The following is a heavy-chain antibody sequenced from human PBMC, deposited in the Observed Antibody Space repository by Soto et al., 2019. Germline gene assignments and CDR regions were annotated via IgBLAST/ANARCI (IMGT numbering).Heavy chain of an antibody. CDR1: GFTFSSYA. V-gene: IGHV3-30-3*01. Sequence: QVQLVESVGGVVQPGRSLRLSCAASGFTFSSYAMHWVRQAPGKGLEWVAVISYDGSNKYYADSVKGRFTISRDNSKNTLYLQMNSLRAEDTAVYYCARDRLRYNWNDFPYYGDGMDVWGQGTTVTVSS. J-gene: IGHJ6*02. CDR3: ARDRLRYNWNDFPYYGDGMDV. D-gene: IGHD1-1*01. CDR2: ISYDGSNK.